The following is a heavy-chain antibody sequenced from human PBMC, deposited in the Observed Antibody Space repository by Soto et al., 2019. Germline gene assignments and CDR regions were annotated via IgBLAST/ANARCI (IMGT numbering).Heavy chain of an antibody. V-gene: IGHV1-18*01. CDR3: ARDLGYCNSSGCFRNWFDP. CDR2: ISTYDDKT. D-gene: IGHD2-15*01. J-gene: IGHJ5*02. CDR1: GYSFRTHG. Sequence: QVQLVQSGAEVKTPGASVKVSCRASGYSFRTHGISWVRQAPGQGLEWMGWISTYDDKTNFPQKFQVRITMTTDTSTSTAYMVLRSLRSDDTAVYFFARDLGYCNSSGCFRNWFDPWGQGILVTVSS.